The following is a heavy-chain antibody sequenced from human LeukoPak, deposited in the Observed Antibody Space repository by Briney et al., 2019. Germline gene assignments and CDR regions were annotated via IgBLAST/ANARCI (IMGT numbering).Heavy chain of an antibody. J-gene: IGHJ4*02. Sequence: PGGSLRLSCAASGFTFSSYAMHWVRQAPGKGLEYVSAISSNGGSTYYANSVKGRFTISRDNSKNTLYLQMGSLRAEDMAVYYCARGGVVVTAIDYYFDYWGQGTLVTVSS. D-gene: IGHD2-21*02. CDR2: ISSNGGST. V-gene: IGHV3-64*01. CDR1: GFTFSSYA. CDR3: ARGGVVVTAIDYYFDY.